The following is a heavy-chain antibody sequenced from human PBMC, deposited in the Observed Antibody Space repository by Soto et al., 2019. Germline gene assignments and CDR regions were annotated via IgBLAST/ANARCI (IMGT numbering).Heavy chain of an antibody. Sequence: PSETLSLTCSVSGDSISKTTSYWGWIRQPPGKGLEWIGTIYHSGSTYYNPSLMSRVTLSIDKSKNQFSLKLNSVTAADTAVYYGARRVGSCSGTSCNGWFDPWGQGTLVTVSS. D-gene: IGHD2-2*01. CDR1: GDSISKTTSY. CDR2: IYHSGST. J-gene: IGHJ5*02. CDR3: ARRVGSCSGTSCNGWFDP. V-gene: IGHV4-39*01.